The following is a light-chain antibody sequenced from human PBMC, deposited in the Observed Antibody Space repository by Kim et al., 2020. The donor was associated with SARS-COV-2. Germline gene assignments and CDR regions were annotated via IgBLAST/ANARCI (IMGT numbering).Light chain of an antibody. CDR1: QSLGSN. CDR2: GAS. CDR3: QQYNNWPPMYT. J-gene: IGKJ2*01. Sequence: EIVMTQSPATLSVSPGERATLSCRASQSLGSNLAWYQQKPGQAPRLLIYGASTRAPGIPATFSGSGSGTEFTLTISSLQSEDFAVYYCQQYNNWPPMYTVGQGTKLEI. V-gene: IGKV3-15*01.